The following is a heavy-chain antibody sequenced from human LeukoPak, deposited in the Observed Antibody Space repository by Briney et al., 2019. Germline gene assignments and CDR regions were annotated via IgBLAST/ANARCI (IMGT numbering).Heavy chain of an antibody. V-gene: IGHV3-7*05. J-gene: IGHJ3*02. Sequence: GGSLRLSCAASGFTFSSYWMSWVRQAPGKGLEWVANIKQDGSEKYYVDSVKGRFTISRDNAKNSLYLQMNSLRAEDTAVYYCHSYYYGSGSYFSDAFDIWGQGTMVTVSS. CDR3: HSYYYGSGSYFSDAFDI. CDR1: GFTFSSYW. CDR2: IKQDGSEK. D-gene: IGHD3-10*01.